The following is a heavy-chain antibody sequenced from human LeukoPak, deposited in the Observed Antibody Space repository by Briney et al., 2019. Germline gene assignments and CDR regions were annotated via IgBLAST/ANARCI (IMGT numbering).Heavy chain of an antibody. CDR1: GGSISSYY. V-gene: IGHV4-59*01. CDR3: ARDPGSRGAGEFDY. D-gene: IGHD3-16*01. CDR2: IYYSGST. Sequence: SETLSLTCTVSGGSISSYYWIWIRQPPGKGLEWIGYIYYSGSTNYNPSLKSRVTISVDTSKNQFSLKLSYVTAAETAVYYCARDPGSRGAGEFDYWGQGTLVTVSS. J-gene: IGHJ4*02.